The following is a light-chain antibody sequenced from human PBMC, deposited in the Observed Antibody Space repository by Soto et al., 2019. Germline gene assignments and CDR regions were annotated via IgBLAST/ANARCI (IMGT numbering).Light chain of an antibody. Sequence: DIQMTQSPSPLSASVGDSVTITCRASQTIKTYLNWYRHKPGKAPELLIYAASALPSGVASRFSGSGSGTYFILTISSLQPDDLATSYCQQTYTAPGTFGQGTKVDI. CDR3: QQTYTAPGT. CDR1: QTIKTY. J-gene: IGKJ1*01. V-gene: IGKV1-39*01. CDR2: AAS.